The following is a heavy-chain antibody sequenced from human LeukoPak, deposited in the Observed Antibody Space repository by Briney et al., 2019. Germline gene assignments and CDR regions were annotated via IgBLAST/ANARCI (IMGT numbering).Heavy chain of an antibody. Sequence: GGSLRLSCAASGFTFSSYAMHWVRQAPGKGLEWVAVISYDGSNKYYADSVKGRFTISRDNSKNTLYLQMNSLRAEDTAVYYCAREEYSTSHFDYWGQGTLVTVSS. CDR3: AREEYSTSHFDY. D-gene: IGHD6-6*01. V-gene: IGHV3-30*04. CDR2: ISYDGSNK. CDR1: GFTFSSYA. J-gene: IGHJ4*02.